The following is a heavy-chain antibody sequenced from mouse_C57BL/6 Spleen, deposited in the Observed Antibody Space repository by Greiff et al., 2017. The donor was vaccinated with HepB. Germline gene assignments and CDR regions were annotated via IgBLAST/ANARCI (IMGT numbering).Heavy chain of an antibody. CDR1: GYTFTSYW. J-gene: IGHJ4*01. V-gene: IGHV1-69*01. Sequence: QVQLQQPGAELVMPGASVKLSCKASGYTFTSYWMHWVKQRPGQGLEWIGEIDPSDSYTNYNQKFKGKSTLTVDKSSSTAYMQLSSLTSEDSAVYYCARWVGQDYAMDYWGQGTSVTVSS. D-gene: IGHD3-3*01. CDR2: IDPSDSYT. CDR3: ARWVGQDYAMDY.